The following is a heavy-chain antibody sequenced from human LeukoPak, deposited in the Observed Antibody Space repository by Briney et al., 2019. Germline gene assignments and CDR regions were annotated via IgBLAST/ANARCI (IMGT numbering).Heavy chain of an antibody. D-gene: IGHD3-22*01. CDR1: GFILSTYG. V-gene: IGHV3-30*02. CDR3: ARDLIGFDP. J-gene: IGHJ5*02. Sequence: GGSLRLSCAASGFILSTYGMHWVRQAPGKGLEWVAFIRSDGSSEFYVDSVKGRFTISRDNSKNTLYLQMNSLRAEDTAVYYCARDLIGFDPWGQGTLVTVSS. CDR2: IRSDGSSE.